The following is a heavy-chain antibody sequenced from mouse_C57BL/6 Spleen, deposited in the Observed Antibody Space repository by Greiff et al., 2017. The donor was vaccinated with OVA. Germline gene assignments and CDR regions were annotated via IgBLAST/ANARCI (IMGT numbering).Heavy chain of an antibody. J-gene: IGHJ1*03. Sequence: EVQLVESGGGLVKPGGSLKLSCAASGFTFSSYTMSWVRQTPEKRLEWVATISGGGGNTYYPDSVKGRFTISRDNAKNTLYLQMSSLRSEDTALYYCAIAHYYGNSLDVWGTGTTVTVSS. CDR3: AIAHYYGNSLDV. CDR1: GFTFSSYT. CDR2: ISGGGGNT. D-gene: IGHD1-1*01. V-gene: IGHV5-9*01.